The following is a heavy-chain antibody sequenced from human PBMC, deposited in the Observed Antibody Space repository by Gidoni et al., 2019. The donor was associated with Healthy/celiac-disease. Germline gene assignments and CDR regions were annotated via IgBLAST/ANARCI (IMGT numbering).Heavy chain of an antibody. V-gene: IGHV3-7*03. CDR1: GFTFSSYW. CDR3: ARVAPSFPRDAFDI. CDR2: IKQDGSEK. J-gene: IGHJ3*02. Sequence: EVQLVESGGGLVQPGGSLRLSCAASGFTFSSYWMSWVRQAPGKGLEWVANIKQDGSEKYYVDSVKGRFTISRDNAKNSLYLQMNSLRAEDTAVYYCARVAPSFPRDAFDIWGQGTMVTVSS.